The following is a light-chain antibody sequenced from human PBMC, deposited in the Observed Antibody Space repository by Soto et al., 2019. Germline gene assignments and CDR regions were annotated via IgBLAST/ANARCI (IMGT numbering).Light chain of an antibody. Sequence: QSALTQPASVSGSPGQSITISCTGTSSDVGSYNLVSWYQQHPGKAPKLMIYEVSKRPSGVSNRFSGSKSGNKASLTISGLQAEDEADYYCFSYAGSSTVVFGGGTKLTVL. J-gene: IGLJ2*01. CDR3: FSYAGSSTVV. CDR2: EVS. V-gene: IGLV2-23*02. CDR1: SSDVGSYNL.